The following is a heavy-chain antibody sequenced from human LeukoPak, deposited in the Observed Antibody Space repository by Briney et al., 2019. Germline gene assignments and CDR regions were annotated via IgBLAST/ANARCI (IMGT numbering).Heavy chain of an antibody. Sequence: ASVNVSCKASGYTFTVYYMHWVRQAPGQGLEWMGWINPNSGGTNYAQKFQGRVTMTRDTSISTAYMELSRLRSDDTAVYYCARRSWGGFDPWGQGTLVTVSS. D-gene: IGHD7-27*01. V-gene: IGHV1-2*02. CDR2: INPNSGGT. CDR3: ARRSWGGFDP. CDR1: GYTFTVYY. J-gene: IGHJ5*02.